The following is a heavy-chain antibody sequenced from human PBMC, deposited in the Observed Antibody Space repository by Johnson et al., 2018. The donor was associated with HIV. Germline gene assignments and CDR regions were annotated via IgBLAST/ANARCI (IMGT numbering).Heavy chain of an antibody. CDR3: ASNWGSELDAFDI. J-gene: IGHJ3*02. CDR1: GFTFSSYG. D-gene: IGHD7-27*01. Sequence: QVQLLESGGGVVQPGRSLRLSCAASGFTFSSYGMHWVRQAPGKGLEWVAVISYDGTHKYYADSVKGRFTIYRDNSKNKLYLQMNSLRAEDTAVYYCASNWGSELDAFDIWGQGTMVTVSS. CDR2: ISYDGTHK. V-gene: IGHV3-30*03.